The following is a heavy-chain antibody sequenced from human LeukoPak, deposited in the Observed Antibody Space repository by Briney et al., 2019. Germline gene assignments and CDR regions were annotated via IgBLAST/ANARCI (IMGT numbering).Heavy chain of an antibody. J-gene: IGHJ4*02. V-gene: IGHV4-39*07. Sequence: SEALSLTCTVSGDSISSSSYYWGWTRQSPGKGLGWIGSIYYGGSTHYKSSLKSRVNISVDTSKNQFFLKLNSVTAADTAVYYCASLLYSSSWYPQTFDYWGQGTLVTVSS. CDR3: ASLLYSSSWYPQTFDY. D-gene: IGHD6-13*01. CDR2: IYYGGST. CDR1: GDSISSSSYY.